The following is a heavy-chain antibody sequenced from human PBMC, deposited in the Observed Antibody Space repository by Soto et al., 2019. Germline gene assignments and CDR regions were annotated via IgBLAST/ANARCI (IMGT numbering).Heavy chain of an antibody. CDR1: GFTFSSYA. V-gene: IGHV3-30-3*01. D-gene: IGHD3-22*01. CDR2: ISYDGSNK. J-gene: IGHJ4*02. CDR3: ARDRWSSGLKLDY. Sequence: SLRLSCAASGFTFSSYAMHWVRQAPGKGLEWVAVISYDGSNKYYADSVKGRFTISRDNSKNTLYLQMNSLRAEDTAVYYCARDRWSSGLKLDYWGQGTLVTVSS.